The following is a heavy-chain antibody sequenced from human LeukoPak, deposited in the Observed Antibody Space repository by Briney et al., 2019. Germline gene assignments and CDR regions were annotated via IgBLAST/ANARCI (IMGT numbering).Heavy chain of an antibody. J-gene: IGHJ5*02. Sequence: AETLSLTCSVSGDSISNDYWTWVRQPPGKGLEWIGHIFTTGGTTYNAAPKRRLSTSVETSKNHSSLKQTSVPPADTAAYYSGVWTSITAHPDFDPWGQGTLVTVS. D-gene: IGHD3-10*01. CDR2: IFTTGGT. CDR1: GDSISNDY. V-gene: IGHV4-4*09. CDR3: GVWTSITAHPDFDP.